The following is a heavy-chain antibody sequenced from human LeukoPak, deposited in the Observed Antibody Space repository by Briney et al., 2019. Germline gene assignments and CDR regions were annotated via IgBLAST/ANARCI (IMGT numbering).Heavy chain of an antibody. V-gene: IGHV1-18*01. J-gene: IGHJ4*02. CDR3: ARDCSGGRCYSGIPLDY. Sequence: ASVKVSCKASGYTSTNYGISWVRQAPGQGLEWMGWISGYNGDTNYAQKLQGRVTMTTDTSTSTAYMELRSLRSDDAAVYYCARDCSGGRCYSGIPLDYWGQGTLVTVSS. CDR2: ISGYNGDT. CDR1: GYTSTNYG. D-gene: IGHD2-15*01.